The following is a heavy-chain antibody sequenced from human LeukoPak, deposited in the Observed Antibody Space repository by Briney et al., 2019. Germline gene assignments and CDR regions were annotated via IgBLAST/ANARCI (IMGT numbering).Heavy chain of an antibody. CDR1: GFSFGDYA. CDR2: ISGGGGSR. Sequence: PGGSLRLSCVASGFSFGDYAMHWVRQAPGKGLEWVSLISGGGGSRYYADSVKGRFTISRDTTKNSLFLQMNSLTSEDTALYYCAKDPTVANYGMEVWGRGTTVTVSS. J-gene: IGHJ6*02. CDR3: AKDPTVANYGMEV. D-gene: IGHD1-26*01. V-gene: IGHV3-43*02.